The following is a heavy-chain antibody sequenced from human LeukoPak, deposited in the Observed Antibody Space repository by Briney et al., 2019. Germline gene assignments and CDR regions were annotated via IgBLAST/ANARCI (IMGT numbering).Heavy chain of an antibody. Sequence: GGSLRLSCAASGITFSSYTMTWVRQAPGKGLEWVSTINVSGGSTFYADSVKGRFTISRDNSKNTLYLQMNSLRAEDTAVYYCAKDRSTVTSRYYWGQGTLVTVSS. J-gene: IGHJ4*02. CDR3: AKDRSTVTSRYY. CDR1: GITFSSYT. CDR2: INVSGGST. D-gene: IGHD4-17*01. V-gene: IGHV3-23*01.